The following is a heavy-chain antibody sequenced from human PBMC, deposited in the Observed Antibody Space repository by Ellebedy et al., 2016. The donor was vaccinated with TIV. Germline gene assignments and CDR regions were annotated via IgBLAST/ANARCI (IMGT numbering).Heavy chain of an antibody. CDR2: IKQDGSEK. CDR1: GFTFSSYW. V-gene: IGHV3-7*04. Sequence: GESLKISCAASGFTFSSYWMSWVRQAPGKGLEWVANIKQDGSEKYYVDSVKGRFTISRDNAKNSLYLQMNSLRAEDTAVYYCARDTPKVLLWFGESNWFDPWGQGTLVTVSS. D-gene: IGHD3-10*01. CDR3: ARDTPKVLLWFGESNWFDP. J-gene: IGHJ5*02.